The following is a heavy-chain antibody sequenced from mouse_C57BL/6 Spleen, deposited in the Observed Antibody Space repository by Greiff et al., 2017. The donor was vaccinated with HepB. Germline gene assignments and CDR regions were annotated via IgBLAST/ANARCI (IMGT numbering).Heavy chain of an antibody. CDR3: ARSDGYYYFDY. V-gene: IGHV1-76*01. Sequence: VQLQQSGAELVRPGASVKLSCKASGYTFTDYYINWVKQRPGQGLEWIARIYPGSGNTYYNEKFKGKATLTAEKSSSTAYMQLSSLTSEDSAVYFCARSDGYYYFDYWGQGTTLTVSS. D-gene: IGHD2-3*01. J-gene: IGHJ2*01. CDR2: IYPGSGNT. CDR1: GYTFTDYY.